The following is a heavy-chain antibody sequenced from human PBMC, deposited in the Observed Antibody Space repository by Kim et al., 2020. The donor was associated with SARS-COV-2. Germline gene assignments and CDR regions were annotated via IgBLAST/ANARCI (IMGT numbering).Heavy chain of an antibody. J-gene: IGHJ6*02. CDR1: GFTFSSYA. V-gene: IGHV3-23*01. D-gene: IGHD6-19*01. CDR2: ISGSGGST. Sequence: GGSLRLSCAASGFTFSSYAMSWVRQAPGKGLEWVSAISGSGGSTYYADSVKGRFTISRDNSKNTLYRQMNSLRAEDTAVYYCAKGEGSGMRQWLVSGYYYGMDVWGQGTTVTVSS. CDR3: AKGEGSGMRQWLVSGYYYGMDV.